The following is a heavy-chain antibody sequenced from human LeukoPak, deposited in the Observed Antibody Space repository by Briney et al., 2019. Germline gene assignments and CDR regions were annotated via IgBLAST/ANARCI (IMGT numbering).Heavy chain of an antibody. V-gene: IGHV1-18*01. CDR3: ARTTVATSDDAFDI. CDR2: ISAYNGNT. CDR1: GYTFTTYG. Sequence: EASVKVSCKASGYTFTTYGISWVRQAPGQGLEWMGWISAYNGNTNYAQKLQGRVTMTTDTSTSTAYMELRSQRSDDTAVYYCARTTVATSDDAFDIWGQGTMVTVSS. D-gene: IGHD4-17*01. J-gene: IGHJ3*02.